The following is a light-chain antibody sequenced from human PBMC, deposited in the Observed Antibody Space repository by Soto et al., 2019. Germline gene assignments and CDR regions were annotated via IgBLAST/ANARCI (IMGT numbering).Light chain of an antibody. CDR3: AAWDDSLNGLV. CDR1: SSNIGSNT. CDR2: NNN. Sequence: QSVLTQPPSASGTPGQRVTISCSGSSSNIGSNTVNWYQQLPGTAPKLLIYNNNQRPSGVPDRSSGSKSGTSASLAISGLQSDDEADYYCAAWDDSLNGLVFGTGTKVTVL. J-gene: IGLJ1*01. V-gene: IGLV1-44*01.